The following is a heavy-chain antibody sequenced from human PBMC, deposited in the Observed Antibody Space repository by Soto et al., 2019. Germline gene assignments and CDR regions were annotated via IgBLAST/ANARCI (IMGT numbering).Heavy chain of an antibody. Sequence: GESLKISCKGSGYSFTSYWISWVRQMPGKGLEWMGRIDPSDSYTNYSPSFQGHVTISADKSISTAYLQWSSLKASDTAMYYCTRLAMAKRGGYYGMDVWGQGTTVTVSS. D-gene: IGHD5-12*01. V-gene: IGHV5-10-1*01. J-gene: IGHJ6*02. CDR1: GYSFTSYW. CDR2: IDPSDSYT. CDR3: TRLAMAKRGGYYGMDV.